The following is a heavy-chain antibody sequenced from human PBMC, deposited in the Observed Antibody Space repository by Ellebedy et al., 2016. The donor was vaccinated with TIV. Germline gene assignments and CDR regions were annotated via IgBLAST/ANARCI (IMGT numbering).Heavy chain of an antibody. V-gene: IGHV1-18*04. Sequence: ASVKVSCXASGYTFTSYGISWVRQAPGQGLEWMGWISAYNGNTNYAQKLQGRVTMTTDTSTSTAYMELRSLRSDDTAVYYCARDGDYYDSSAYYRLDSWGQGTLVTVSS. CDR1: GYTFTSYG. CDR2: ISAYNGNT. CDR3: ARDGDYYDSSAYYRLDS. J-gene: IGHJ4*02. D-gene: IGHD3-22*01.